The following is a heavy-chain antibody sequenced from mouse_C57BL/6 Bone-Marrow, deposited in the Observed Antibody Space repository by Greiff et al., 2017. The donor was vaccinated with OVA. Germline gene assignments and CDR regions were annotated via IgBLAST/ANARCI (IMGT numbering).Heavy chain of an antibody. CDR3: ASFGDYLGAY. CDR1: GYTFTGYW. V-gene: IGHV1-9*01. D-gene: IGHD2-13*01. CDR2: ILPGSGST. J-gene: IGHJ3*01. Sequence: QVQLQQSGAELMKPGASVKLSCKATGYTFTGYWIEWVKQRPGHGLEWIGEILPGSGSTNYNEKFKGKATFTAEQSSNTADMQLISRTTEDAAVYYCASFGDYLGAYWGKGTLVTVSA.